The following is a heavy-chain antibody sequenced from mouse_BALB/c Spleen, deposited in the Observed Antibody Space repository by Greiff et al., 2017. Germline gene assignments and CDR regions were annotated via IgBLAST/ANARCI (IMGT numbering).Heavy chain of an antibody. J-gene: IGHJ3*01. CDR3: ALSTMITTAWFAY. CDR1: GYTFTEYT. CDR2: INPNNGGT. Sequence: VQLKESGPELVKPGASVKISCKTSGYTFTEYTMHWVKQSHGKSLEWIGGINPNNGGTSYNQKFKGKATLTVDKSSSTAYMELRSLTSEDSAVYYCALSTMITTAWFAYWGQGTLVTVSA. D-gene: IGHD2-4*01. V-gene: IGHV1-18*01.